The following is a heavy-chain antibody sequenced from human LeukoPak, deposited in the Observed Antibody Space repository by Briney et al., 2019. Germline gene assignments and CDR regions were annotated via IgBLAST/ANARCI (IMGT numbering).Heavy chain of an antibody. V-gene: IGHV1-69*01. D-gene: IGHD3-3*01. Sequence: SVKVSCKASGGTFSSYAISWVRQAPGQGLEWMGGIIPIFGTANYAQKFQGRVTITADESTSTACMELSSLRSEDTAVYYCARAARQYYDFWSGYYPYNWFDPWGQGTLVTVSS. CDR2: IIPIFGTA. CDR1: GGTFSSYA. J-gene: IGHJ5*02. CDR3: ARAARQYYDFWSGYYPYNWFDP.